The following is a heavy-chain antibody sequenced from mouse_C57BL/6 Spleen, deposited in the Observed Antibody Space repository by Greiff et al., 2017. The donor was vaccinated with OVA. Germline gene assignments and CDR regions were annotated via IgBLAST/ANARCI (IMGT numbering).Heavy chain of an antibody. J-gene: IGHJ2*01. Sequence: EVKLMESGGGLVKPGGSLKLSCAASGFTFSDYGMHWVRQAPEQGLEWVAYISSGSSTIYYADTAKGRFTISRDNAKNTLFLQMTSLRSEDTAMYYCASGRYGPSFDYWGQGTTLTVSS. CDR3: ASGRYGPSFDY. CDR1: GFTFSDYG. V-gene: IGHV5-17*01. CDR2: ISSGSSTI. D-gene: IGHD2-14*01.